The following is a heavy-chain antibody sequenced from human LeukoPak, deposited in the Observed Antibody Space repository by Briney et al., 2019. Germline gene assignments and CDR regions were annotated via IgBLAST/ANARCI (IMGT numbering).Heavy chain of an antibody. J-gene: IGHJ4*02. Sequence: ASVKVSCKVSGYTLTELSMHWVRQAPGKGLEWMGGFDPEDGETIYAQKFQGRVTMTEDTSTDTAYMELSSLRSEDTAVYYCATISPLVGVWGSYRHGYFDYWGQGTLVTVSS. V-gene: IGHV1-24*01. D-gene: IGHD3-16*02. CDR2: FDPEDGET. CDR3: ATISPLVGVWGSYRHGYFDY. CDR1: GYTLTELS.